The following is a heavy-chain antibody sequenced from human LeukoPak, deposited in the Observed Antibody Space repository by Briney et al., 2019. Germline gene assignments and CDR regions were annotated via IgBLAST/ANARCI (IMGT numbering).Heavy chain of an antibody. CDR3: ARIRCGHGGSVCYNH. Sequence: PSETLSLTCGVFGVSINDYYWSWIRQSPGEGLEWIGEISHTEGTRYNPSLESRVTMSVGTSENQLSLKLIFVTAADTAVYYCARIRCGHGGSVCYNHWGLGTLVTVSS. CDR2: ISHTEGT. CDR1: GVSINDYY. V-gene: IGHV4-34*01. J-gene: IGHJ1*01. D-gene: IGHD4-23*01.